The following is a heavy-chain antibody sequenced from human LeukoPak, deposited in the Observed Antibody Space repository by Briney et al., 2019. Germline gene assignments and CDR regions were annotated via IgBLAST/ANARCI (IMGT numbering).Heavy chain of an antibody. Sequence: PGGSLRLSCAASGFTFSGSWMSWVRQAPGKGLEWVATIKQDGSEKYYVDSVKARFTISRDNTKNSLYLQMNSLRAEDTAVYYCAREGYWASDIWGQGTMVTVSS. J-gene: IGHJ3*02. D-gene: IGHD2-8*02. CDR2: IKQDGSEK. V-gene: IGHV3-7*01. CDR3: AREGYWASDI. CDR1: GFTFSGSW.